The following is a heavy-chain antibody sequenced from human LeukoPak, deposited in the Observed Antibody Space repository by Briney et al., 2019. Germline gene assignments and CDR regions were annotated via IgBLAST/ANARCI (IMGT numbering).Heavy chain of an antibody. J-gene: IGHJ6*03. CDR2: TYYRSKWYN. Sequence: SQTLSLTCAISGDSVSSNSTAWNWIRQSPSRGLEWLGRTYYRSKWYNDYAVSVKSRITINPDTSKNQFSLQLNSVTPEDTAVYYCARAPEGAYYYYYHMDVWGKGTTVTVSS. CDR1: GDSVSSNSTA. V-gene: IGHV6-1*01. CDR3: ARAPEGAYYYYYHMDV.